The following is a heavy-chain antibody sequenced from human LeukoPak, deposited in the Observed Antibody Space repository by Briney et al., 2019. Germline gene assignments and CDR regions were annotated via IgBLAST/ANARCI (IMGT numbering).Heavy chain of an antibody. Sequence: ASGTLSLTCAVSGDSISSSNWWSWVRQPPGKGLAWIGEIYHTGSTNYNPSLKSRVTISVDKSKNQFSLRLSSVTAADTAVYYCASSASGRPDYFEYWGQGTLVTVSA. CDR3: ASSASGRPDYFEY. J-gene: IGHJ4*02. V-gene: IGHV4-4*02. CDR2: IYHTGST. D-gene: IGHD3-10*01. CDR1: GDSISSSNW.